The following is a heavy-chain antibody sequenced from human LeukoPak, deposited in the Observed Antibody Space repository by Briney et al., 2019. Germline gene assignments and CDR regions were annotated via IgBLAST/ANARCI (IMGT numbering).Heavy chain of an antibody. Sequence: GGSLRLSCVASGFTFSNYGMHWVRQAPGKGLEWVAVISDDGSNKYYPDSAKGRFTISRDNSKRTLNLQMDSLRIEDTAVYYCAKVGFTGSYMYAFDMWGQGTMVTVSS. CDR1: GFTFSNYG. D-gene: IGHD1-26*01. J-gene: IGHJ3*02. V-gene: IGHV3-30*18. CDR2: ISDDGSNK. CDR3: AKVGFTGSYMYAFDM.